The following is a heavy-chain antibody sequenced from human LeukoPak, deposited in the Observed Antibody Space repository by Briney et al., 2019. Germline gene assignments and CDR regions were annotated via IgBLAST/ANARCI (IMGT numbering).Heavy chain of an antibody. CDR3: ARVGYSGYDYDY. Sequence: GGSLRLSCAASGFTFSSFAMSWVRQAPGKGLEWVSSISGSGFSTYYADSVKGRFTISRDNSKNTLYLQMNSLRAEDTAVYYCARVGYSGYDYDYWGQGTLVTVSS. CDR1: GFTFSSFA. CDR2: ISGSGFST. J-gene: IGHJ4*02. V-gene: IGHV3-23*01. D-gene: IGHD5-12*01.